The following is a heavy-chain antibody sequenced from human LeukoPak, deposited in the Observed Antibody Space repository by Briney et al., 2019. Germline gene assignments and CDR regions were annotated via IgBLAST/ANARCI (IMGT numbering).Heavy chain of an antibody. Sequence: PSETLSLTCAVSSGSIFSSNWWSWVRQPPGKGLEWIGQIFHSGSTSYSPSLKSRVTISLDKSKNQFSLKLSSVTAADTAVYYCARGPALIYYHYHYYMDVWGKGTTVTVSS. CDR3: ARGPALIYYHYHYYMDV. D-gene: IGHD3-16*01. CDR1: SGSIFSSNW. J-gene: IGHJ6*03. V-gene: IGHV4-4*02. CDR2: IFHSGST.